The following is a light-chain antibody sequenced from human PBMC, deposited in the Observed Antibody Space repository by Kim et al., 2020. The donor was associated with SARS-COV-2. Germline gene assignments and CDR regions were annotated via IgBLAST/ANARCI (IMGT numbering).Light chain of an antibody. J-gene: IGKJ4*01. CDR1: QSVGSN. V-gene: IGKV3-15*01. Sequence: EIVMTQSPATLSVSPGERATLSCRASQSVGSNLAWYQQKPGQAPRLLIYGATTRATGIPARFGGSGSGTEFTLTISSLQSEDFALYYCQQYNYRPLTFAGGTKVDIK. CDR2: GAT. CDR3: QQYNYRPLT.